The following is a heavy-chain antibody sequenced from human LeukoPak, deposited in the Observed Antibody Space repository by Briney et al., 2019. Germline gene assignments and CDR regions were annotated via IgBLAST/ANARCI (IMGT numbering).Heavy chain of an antibody. Sequence: TGGTLRLSCAASGFTFSNYDMTWIRQAPGKGLEWVSVINYSGVSTNYADSVKGRFTISRDNSKNTLYLQMNSLRAEDTAVYYCAKDFVGRAPAIYWGQGTLVTV. CDR2: INYSGVST. D-gene: IGHD3-10*01. J-gene: IGHJ4*02. V-gene: IGHV3-23*01. CDR1: GFTFSNYD. CDR3: AKDFVGRAPAIY.